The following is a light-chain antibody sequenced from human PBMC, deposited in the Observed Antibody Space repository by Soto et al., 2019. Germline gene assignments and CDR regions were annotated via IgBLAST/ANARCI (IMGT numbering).Light chain of an antibody. CDR2: ATS. CDR1: RNVSIY. J-gene: IGKJ1*01. Sequence: DIPLTQSPSSLAASVGDRLTLTCRPSRNVSIYLNWYQHKPGKGPTLLIHATSNLQIGAPGIPARFSGSGSGTEFTLTISSLQSEDFAVYYCQQYHSWPPRTFGQGTKVDIK. CDR3: QQYHSWPPRT. V-gene: IGKV1-39*01.